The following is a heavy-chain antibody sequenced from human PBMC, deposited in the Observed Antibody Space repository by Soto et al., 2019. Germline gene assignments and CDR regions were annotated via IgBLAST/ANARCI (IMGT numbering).Heavy chain of an antibody. V-gene: IGHV4-39*02. CDR2: IYYSGTT. J-gene: IGHJ4*02. CDR1: DDSINSDKYY. CDR3: SRRQSSAWWIDY. D-gene: IGHD6-19*01. Sequence: PSETLSLTCSVSDDSINSDKYYWGWIRQPPGKGLEWIGSIYYSGTTYYNPSLKSRVTISVDTSKDHFSLKMRSVTASDTAVYYCSRRQSSAWWIDYWGRGTLVTVSS.